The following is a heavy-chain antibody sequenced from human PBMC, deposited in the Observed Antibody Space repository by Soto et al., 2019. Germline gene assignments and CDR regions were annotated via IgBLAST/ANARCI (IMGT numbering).Heavy chain of an antibody. V-gene: IGHV4-34*01. D-gene: IGHD1-1*01. CDR2: INHSGST. CDR1: GGSFSGYY. Sequence: QVQLQQWGAGLLKPSETLSLTCAVYGGSFSGYYWSWIRQPPGKVLEWIGEINHSGSTNYNPSLKSRVTISVDTSKNQFSLKLSSVTAADTAVYYCARRGPVQLERRNWFDPWGQGTLVTVSS. CDR3: ARRGPVQLERRNWFDP. J-gene: IGHJ5*02.